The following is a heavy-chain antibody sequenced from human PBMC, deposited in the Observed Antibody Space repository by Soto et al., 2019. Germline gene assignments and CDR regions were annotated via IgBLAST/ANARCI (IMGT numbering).Heavy chain of an antibody. Sequence: PGESLKISCKGSGYNFPSHWIAWVRQIPGKGLEYMGIIYPSDSDTTYSPSFQGLVTISVDKSINTAYLQWSSLKASDTAIYYCARRSRSGYDRVNYNWFDPWGQGTLVTVSS. D-gene: IGHD5-12*01. CDR2: IYPSDSDT. J-gene: IGHJ5*02. CDR1: GYNFPSHW. CDR3: ARRSRSGYDRVNYNWFDP. V-gene: IGHV5-51*01.